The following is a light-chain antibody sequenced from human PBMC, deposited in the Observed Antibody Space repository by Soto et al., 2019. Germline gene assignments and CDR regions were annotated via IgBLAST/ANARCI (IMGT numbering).Light chain of an antibody. CDR3: QQYDNLPPYT. V-gene: IGKV1-33*01. CDR2: DAS. Sequence: DIQMTQSPSSLSASVGDRVTITCQASQDISNYLNWYQQKPGKAPKLLIYDASNLETGVPSRFSGSGSVTDFTFTISSLQPEDIATYYCQQYDNLPPYTFGQGTKLELK. J-gene: IGKJ2*01. CDR1: QDISNY.